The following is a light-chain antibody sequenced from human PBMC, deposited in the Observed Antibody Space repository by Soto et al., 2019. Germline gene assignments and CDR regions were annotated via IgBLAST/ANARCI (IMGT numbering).Light chain of an antibody. CDR2: HAS. V-gene: IGKV3-20*01. CDR1: QSVSRNF. Sequence: ENVLTQSPGTLSLSPGERATLSCRASQSVSRNFLAWYQQKPGQAPRLLIYHASNRATGIPDRFSGSGSGTDFTLTISRLEPEDFAVYYCQQYGSSPITFGQGTRLEIK. CDR3: QQYGSSPIT. J-gene: IGKJ5*01.